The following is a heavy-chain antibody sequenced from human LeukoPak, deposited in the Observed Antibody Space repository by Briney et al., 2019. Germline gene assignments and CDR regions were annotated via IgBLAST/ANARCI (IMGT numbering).Heavy chain of an antibody. CDR1: GGSISTTNYY. CDR3: ASVDRGWFGVGDY. Sequence: SETQSLTCAVSGGSISTTNYYWGWIRQPPGKELEWIGSIYHSGLTYYNPSLKSRVTISVDTSKNQFSLKLTSVTAADTAVYYCASVDRGWFGVGDYWGQGTLVTVSS. CDR2: IYHSGLT. J-gene: IGHJ4*02. V-gene: IGHV4-39*01. D-gene: IGHD3-10*01.